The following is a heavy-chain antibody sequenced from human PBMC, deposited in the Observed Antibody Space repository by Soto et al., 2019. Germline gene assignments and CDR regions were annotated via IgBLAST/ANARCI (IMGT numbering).Heavy chain of an antibody. Sequence: ASVKVSCKASGYTFTGYYMHWVRQAPGQGLEWMGWINPNSGGTNYAQKFQGRVTVTRDTSISTAYMELSRLRSDDTAVYYCARDYDFWSGELYYYYGMDVWGQGPTVTVSS. CDR1: GYTFTGYY. CDR3: ARDYDFWSGELYYYYGMDV. D-gene: IGHD3-3*01. V-gene: IGHV1-2*02. J-gene: IGHJ6*02. CDR2: INPNSGGT.